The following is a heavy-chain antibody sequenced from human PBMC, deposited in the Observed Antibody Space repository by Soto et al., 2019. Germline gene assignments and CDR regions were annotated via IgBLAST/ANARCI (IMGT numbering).Heavy chain of an antibody. Sequence: GASVKVSCKVSGYTLTESSMHWVRQAPGKGLEWMGGFDPEDGETIYAQKFQGRVTMTEDTSTDTAYMELSSLRSEDTAVYYCATPSFHSSSYTRRFDIWGQGTMVTVSS. V-gene: IGHV1-24*01. CDR1: GYTLTESS. CDR2: FDPEDGET. CDR3: ATPSFHSSSYTRRFDI. J-gene: IGHJ3*02. D-gene: IGHD6-13*01.